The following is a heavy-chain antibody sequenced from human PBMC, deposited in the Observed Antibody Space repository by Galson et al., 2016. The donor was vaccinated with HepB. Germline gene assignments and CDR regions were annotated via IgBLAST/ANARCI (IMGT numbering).Heavy chain of an antibody. CDR1: GFSFSQYA. J-gene: IGHJ2*01. Sequence: SLRLSCAASGFSFSQYAMSWVRQAPGKGLEWIGEVFQSGSTNYNPSLKSRVTISLDKSMNLFSLTLTSVTAADTAVYYCASYRYQVHWYFDLWGRGTPVTVSS. CDR3: ASYRYQVHWYFDL. CDR2: VFQSGST. V-gene: IGHV4-4*02. D-gene: IGHD5-18*01.